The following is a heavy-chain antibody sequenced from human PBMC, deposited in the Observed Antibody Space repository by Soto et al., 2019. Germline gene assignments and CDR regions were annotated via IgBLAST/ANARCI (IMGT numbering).Heavy chain of an antibody. D-gene: IGHD3-3*01. Sequence: SETLSLTCNVSGGSITNNNWWSWVRQPPGKGLEWIGAIYHSGHTNFNPSLKSRATLSLDYSENQFSLKLTSATADDTAVYYCANVPEYNFWSGYRYYFDYWGQGTLVTVSS. CDR1: GGSITNNNW. CDR3: ANVPEYNFWSGYRYYFDY. CDR2: IYHSGHT. V-gene: IGHV4-4*02. J-gene: IGHJ4*02.